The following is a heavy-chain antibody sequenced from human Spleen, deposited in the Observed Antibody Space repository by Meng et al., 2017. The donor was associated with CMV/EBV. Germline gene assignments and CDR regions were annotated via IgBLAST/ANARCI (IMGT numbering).Heavy chain of an antibody. CDR1: GFTFSSYG. J-gene: IGHJ4*02. CDR3: AKASTVVTNSYFDY. CDR2: IRYDGSNK. D-gene: IGHD4-23*01. Sequence: GGSLRLSCAASGFTFSSYGMHWVRQAPGKGLEWVAFIRYDGSNKYYADSVKGRFTISRDNAKNSLYLQMNSLRAEDTALYYCAKASTVVTNSYFDYWGQGTLVTVSS. V-gene: IGHV3-30*02.